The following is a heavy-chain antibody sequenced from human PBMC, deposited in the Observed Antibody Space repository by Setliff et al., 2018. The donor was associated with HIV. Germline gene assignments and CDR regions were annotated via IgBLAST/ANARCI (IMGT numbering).Heavy chain of an antibody. CDR2: ISAYNGNT. D-gene: IGHD3-22*01. Sequence: ASVKVSCKASGYTFTSYGITWVRQAPGQGLEWMGWISAYNGNTNYAQKLQGRVTLTTDTSTSTAYMELSSLRSEDTAVYYCARGGGGYYYVGAVDIWGQGTVVTVSS. CDR1: GYTFTSYG. J-gene: IGHJ3*02. V-gene: IGHV1-18*01. CDR3: ARGGGGYYYVGAVDI.